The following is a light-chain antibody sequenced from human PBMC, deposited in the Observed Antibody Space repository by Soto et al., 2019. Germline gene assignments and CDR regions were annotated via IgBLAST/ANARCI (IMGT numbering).Light chain of an antibody. CDR3: QQYGSSPPFT. CDR1: QSVSSSY. J-gene: IGKJ3*01. Sequence: IVLTQSPGTLSLTPGERATLSCRASQSVSSSYLAWYQQKPGQAPRLLIYGASSRATGIPDRFSGSGSGTDFTLTISRLEPEDSAVYYCQQYGSSPPFTVGPGTRVDSK. V-gene: IGKV3-20*01. CDR2: GAS.